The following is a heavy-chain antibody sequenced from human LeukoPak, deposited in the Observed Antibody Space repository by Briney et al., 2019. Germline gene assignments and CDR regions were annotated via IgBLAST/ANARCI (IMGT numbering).Heavy chain of an antibody. V-gene: IGHV3-23*01. Sequence: GGSLRLSCAASGFTFSIYGMNWVRQAPGKGLEWVSSISGSAGGTYYADSVKGRFTISRDNSKNTLYLQMNSLRAEDTAVYYCARAQFDFSTGYAYGPFDFWGQGNLVTVSS. CDR3: ARAQFDFSTGYAYGPFDF. CDR2: ISGSAGGT. D-gene: IGHD3/OR15-3a*01. J-gene: IGHJ4*02. CDR1: GFTFSIYG.